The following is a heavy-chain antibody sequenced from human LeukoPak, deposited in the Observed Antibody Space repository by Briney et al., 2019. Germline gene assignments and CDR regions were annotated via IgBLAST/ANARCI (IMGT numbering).Heavy chain of an antibody. V-gene: IGHV1-2*02. Sequence: GASVKVSCKASGYTFTGYYMHWVRQAPGQGLEWMGWINPNSGGTNYAQTFQGRVTMTRDMPTSTFYMELSSLRSEDTAVYFCAREGYCSGGNCYSLDYWGQGTLVTVSS. CDR2: INPNSGGT. J-gene: IGHJ4*02. CDR1: GYTFTGYY. CDR3: AREGYCSGGNCYSLDY. D-gene: IGHD2-15*01.